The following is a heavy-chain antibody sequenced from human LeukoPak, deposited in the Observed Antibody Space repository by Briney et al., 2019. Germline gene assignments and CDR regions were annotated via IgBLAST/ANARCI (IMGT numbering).Heavy chain of an antibody. Sequence: GASVKVSCKASGGTFSSYAISWVRQAPGQGLEWMGGIIPIFGTANYAQKFQGRVTITADESTSTAYMELSSLRSEDTAVYYCARDARYSSSWYYYFDYWGQGTLVTVSS. D-gene: IGHD6-13*01. V-gene: IGHV1-69*13. CDR1: GGTFSSYA. J-gene: IGHJ4*02. CDR2: IIPIFGTA. CDR3: ARDARYSSSWYYYFDY.